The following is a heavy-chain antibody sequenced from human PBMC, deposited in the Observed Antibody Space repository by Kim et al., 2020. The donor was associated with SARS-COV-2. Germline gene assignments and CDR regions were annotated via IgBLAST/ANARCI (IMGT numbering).Heavy chain of an antibody. D-gene: IGHD3-3*01. V-gene: IGHV4-30-2*01. CDR2: IYHSGST. CDR3: ARETSITIFGVAPRGWFDP. J-gene: IGHJ5*02. CDR1: GGSISSGGYS. Sequence: SETLSLTCAVSGGSISSGGYSWSWIRQPPGKGLEWIGYIYHSGSTYYNPSLKSRVTISVDRSKNQFSLKLSSVTAADTAVYYCARETSITIFGVAPRGWFDPWGQGTLVTVSS.